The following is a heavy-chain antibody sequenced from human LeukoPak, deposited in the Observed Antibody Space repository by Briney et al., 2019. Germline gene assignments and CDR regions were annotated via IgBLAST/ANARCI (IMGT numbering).Heavy chain of an antibody. Sequence: GGSLRLSCAASGFIFSNYAMSWVRQAPGKGPEWVSGISCGGGGTYYADSVKGRFTISRANSKNTLYLQMKSLRVDDTAVYYCAKSVEHSNYRKFHDWGQGTLVTVSS. J-gene: IGHJ4*02. V-gene: IGHV3-23*01. CDR1: GFIFSNYA. D-gene: IGHD4-11*01. CDR3: AKSVEHSNYRKFHD. CDR2: ISCGGGGT.